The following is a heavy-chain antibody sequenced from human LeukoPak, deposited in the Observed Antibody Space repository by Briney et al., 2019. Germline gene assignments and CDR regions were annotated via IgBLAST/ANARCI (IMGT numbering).Heavy chain of an antibody. CDR1: GYTFTSYG. J-gene: IGHJ4*02. CDR3: ARDGQEYCSGGSCYSLWFDY. V-gene: IGHV1-18*01. CDR2: ISAYNGNT. D-gene: IGHD2-15*01. Sequence: GASVKVSCKASGYTFTSYGISWVRQAPGQGLEWMGWISAYNGNTNYAQKLQGRVTMTTDTSTSTAYMELRSLRSDDTAVYYCARDGQEYCSGGSCYSLWFDYWGQGTLVTVSS.